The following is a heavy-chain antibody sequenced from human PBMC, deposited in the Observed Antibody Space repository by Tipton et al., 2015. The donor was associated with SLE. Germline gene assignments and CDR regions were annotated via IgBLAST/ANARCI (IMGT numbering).Heavy chain of an antibody. J-gene: IGHJ4*02. CDR1: GGSISNYY. V-gene: IGHV4-59*01. D-gene: IGHD3-22*01. CDR3: ARYDYDSSGYQIFEH. Sequence: TLSLTCTVSGGSISNYYWSWIRQSPEKGLEWIGYIYYSGTTNYNPSFKSRVTISIDTSKTHFSLKLSSVTAADTAVYYCARYDYDSSGYQIFEHWGQGTPVTVSS. CDR2: IYYSGTT.